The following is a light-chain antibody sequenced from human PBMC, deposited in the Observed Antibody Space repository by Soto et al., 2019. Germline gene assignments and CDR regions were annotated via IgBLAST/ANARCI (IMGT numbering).Light chain of an antibody. Sequence: EIVLTQSPATLSFSPRERATLSSTARQSVTTYLAWYQQKPGQVPRLLIYVASNKPTAIPARFSGSGSGTDLTLTISSLEPEDFAVYYCQQRSYWPDTFGQGTLLDIK. CDR1: QSVTTY. CDR3: QQRSYWPDT. CDR2: VAS. V-gene: IGKV3-11*01. J-gene: IGKJ5*01.